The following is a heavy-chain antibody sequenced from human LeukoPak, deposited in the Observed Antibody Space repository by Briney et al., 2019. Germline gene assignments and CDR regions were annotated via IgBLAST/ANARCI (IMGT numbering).Heavy chain of an antibody. CDR2: ISWNCGSI. CDR3: AKGEELGYCSSTSCYTNWFDP. V-gene: IGHV3-9*01. D-gene: IGHD2-2*02. Sequence: GRSLRLACAASGFTFDDYAMHWVRQAPGKGLEWVSGISWNCGSIGYADSVKGRFTISRDNAKNSLYLQMNSLRAEDTALYYCAKGEELGYCSSTSCYTNWFDPWGQGTLVTVSS. CDR1: GFTFDDYA. J-gene: IGHJ5*02.